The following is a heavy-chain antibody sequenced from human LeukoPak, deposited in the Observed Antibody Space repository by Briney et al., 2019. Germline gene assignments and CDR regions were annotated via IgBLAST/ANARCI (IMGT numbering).Heavy chain of an antibody. CDR1: GYTFTSYG. V-gene: IGHV1-18*01. CDR2: ISAYNGNT. J-gene: IGHJ4*02. CDR3: ASTTVTTYESDY. D-gene: IGHD4-17*01. Sequence: ASVKVSCKASGYTFTSYGISWVRQAPGQGLEWMGWISAYNGNTNYAQKLQGRVTMTTDTSTSTAYMELRSLRSDDTAVYYCASTTVTTYESDYWGQGTLVTVSS.